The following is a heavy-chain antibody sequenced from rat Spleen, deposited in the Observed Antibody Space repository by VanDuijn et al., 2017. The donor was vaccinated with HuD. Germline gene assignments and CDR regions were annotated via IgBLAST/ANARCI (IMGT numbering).Heavy chain of an antibody. D-gene: IGHD4-5*01. Sequence: EVQLVESGGGLVQPGRSLKLSCVASGFTFSDYGMNWIRQAPGKGLEWVAYISSSSGTIYYADTVKGRFTISRDNAKNTLYLQLSSLRSEDTALYYCARHGGNTDWGQGVMVTVSS. CDR1: GFTFSDYG. CDR2: ISSSSGT. J-gene: IGHJ2*01. CDR3: ARHGGNTD. V-gene: IGHV5-34*01.